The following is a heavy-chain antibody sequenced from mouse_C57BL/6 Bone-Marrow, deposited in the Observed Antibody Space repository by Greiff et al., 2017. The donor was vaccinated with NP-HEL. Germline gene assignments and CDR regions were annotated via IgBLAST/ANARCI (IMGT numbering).Heavy chain of an antibody. CDR3: ARNPITTVVANFDY. CDR1: GYTFTSYW. Sequence: QVQLQQPGAELVKPGASVKMSCKASGYTFTSYWITWVKQRPGQGLEWIGDIYPGSGSTNYNEKFKSKATLTVDTSSSTAYMQLSSLTSEDSAVYYCARNPITTVVANFDYWGQGTTLTVSS. V-gene: IGHV1-55*01. J-gene: IGHJ2*01. CDR2: IYPGSGST. D-gene: IGHD1-1*01.